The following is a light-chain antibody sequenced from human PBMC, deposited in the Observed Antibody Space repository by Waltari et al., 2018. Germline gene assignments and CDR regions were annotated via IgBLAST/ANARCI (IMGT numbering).Light chain of an antibody. V-gene: IGKV2-30*01. CDR3: MQGSHWPPT. CDR1: QDLLYFDGTTY. Sequence: VVVTQSPLALPVTLGQPASIDCRSGQDLLYFDGTTYLNWFQQRPGQSPRRLIYKVSNRDPGVPDRFSGSGSGTDFTLNISRVEAEDVGVYYCMQGSHWPPTFGQGTKVEIK. CDR2: KVS. J-gene: IGKJ1*01.